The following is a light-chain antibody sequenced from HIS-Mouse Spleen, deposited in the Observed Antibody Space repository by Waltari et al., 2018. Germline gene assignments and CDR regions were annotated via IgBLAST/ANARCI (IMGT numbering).Light chain of an antibody. V-gene: IGKV1-9*01. CDR2: AAS. CDR3: QQLNSYPPT. J-gene: IGKJ1*01. Sequence: DIQLTQSPSFLSASAGDRGPTTCRASQGISSYLAWYQQKPGKAPKLLIYAASTLQSGVPSRFSGSGSGTEFTLTISSLQPEDFATYYCQQLNSYPPTFGQGTKVEIK. CDR1: QGISSY.